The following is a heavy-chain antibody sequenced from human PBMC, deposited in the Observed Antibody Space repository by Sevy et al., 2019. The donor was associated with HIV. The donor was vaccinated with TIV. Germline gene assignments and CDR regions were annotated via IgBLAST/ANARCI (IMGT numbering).Heavy chain of an antibody. V-gene: IGHV4-39*01. Sequence: SETLSLTCTVSGGSISSRSSYWGWIRQPPGKGLEWIGSIYYSGSTYSNPSLKSRLTMSVDTSKNQFSLKLSSVTAAETAVYYLAGKRDYYGSGSSFSHWFDPWGQGILVTVSS. J-gene: IGHJ5*02. D-gene: IGHD3-10*01. CDR1: GGSISSRSSY. CDR3: AGKRDYYGSGSSFSHWFDP. CDR2: IYYSGST.